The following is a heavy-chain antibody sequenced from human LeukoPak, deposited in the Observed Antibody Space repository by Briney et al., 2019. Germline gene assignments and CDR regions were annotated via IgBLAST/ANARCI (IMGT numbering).Heavy chain of an antibody. CDR1: SGFASSYY. V-gene: IGHV4-59*08. J-gene: IGHJ4*02. D-gene: IGHD2-15*01. Sequence: SETLSLTCTVTSGFASSYYWSWIRQPPGKGLEWIGYVYYTGSANYNPSLKSRVTISVDTSKNQFSLNLNSVTAADTAVYYCARGGPFCSGGSCSDSWGQGTLVTVSS. CDR3: ARGGPFCSGGSCSDS. CDR2: VYYTGSA.